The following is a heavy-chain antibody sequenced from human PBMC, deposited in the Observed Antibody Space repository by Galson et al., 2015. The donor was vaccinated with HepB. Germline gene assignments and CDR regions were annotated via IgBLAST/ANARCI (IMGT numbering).Heavy chain of an antibody. CDR2: ITWDGINT. Sequence: SLRLSCAASGFTFDDYTMHWVRQAPGKGLEWVSLITWDGINTSYADSVKGRFTISRDNSKTSLYLQMNSLRAEDTALYYCAKDVEGPLTSACGGDCYSLDYWGQGTLVTVSS. V-gene: IGHV3-43*01. J-gene: IGHJ4*02. D-gene: IGHD2-21*02. CDR3: AKDVEGPLTSACGGDCYSLDY. CDR1: GFTFDDYT.